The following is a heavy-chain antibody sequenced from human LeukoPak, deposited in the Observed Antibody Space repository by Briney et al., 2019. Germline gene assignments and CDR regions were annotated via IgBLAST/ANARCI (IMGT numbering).Heavy chain of an antibody. V-gene: IGHV2-5*01. Sequence: SGPTLVKPTQTLTLTCTFSGFSLTSDGVAVAWIRQPPGKALEWLAVTYWNNDKSYSPSLKSRLTVTKNTSKHQVVLIMTNMAPVDTGTYYCAHKGRGSGSYTMWGQGILITVSS. CDR3: AHKGRGSGSYTM. CDR2: TYWNNDK. J-gene: IGHJ4*02. CDR1: GFSLTSDGVA. D-gene: IGHD3-10*01.